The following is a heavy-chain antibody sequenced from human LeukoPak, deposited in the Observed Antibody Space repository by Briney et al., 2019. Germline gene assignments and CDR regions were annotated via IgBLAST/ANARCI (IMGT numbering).Heavy chain of an antibody. CDR1: ALTFSSYG. CDR2: ISYDGSNN. V-gene: IGHV3-30*03. J-gene: IGHJ3*02. CDR3: SRGDSTGAFDI. D-gene: IGHD1-14*01. Sequence: RKSLRLSCAVAALTFSSYGMHWVRQAPGRGLEWEAAISYDGSNNYYADSVKGRFTISRDKSRNTLYLQMNSLRAEDTAVYYCSRGDSTGAFDIWGQGTMVTVSS.